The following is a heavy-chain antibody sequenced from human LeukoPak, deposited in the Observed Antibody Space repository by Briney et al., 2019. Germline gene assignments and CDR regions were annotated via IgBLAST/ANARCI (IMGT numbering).Heavy chain of an antibody. CDR2: IRSKAYGVPT. CDR3: TRAADIVVVVAANEY. V-gene: IGHV3-49*04. Sequence: GGSLRLSCTASGFTFGDYAMSWVRQAPGKGLEWVGFIRSKAYGVPTEYAASVKGRFTISRDDSKSIAYLQMNSLKTEDTAVYYCTRAADIVVVVAANEYWGQGTLVTVSS. J-gene: IGHJ4*02. CDR1: GFTFGDYA. D-gene: IGHD2-15*01.